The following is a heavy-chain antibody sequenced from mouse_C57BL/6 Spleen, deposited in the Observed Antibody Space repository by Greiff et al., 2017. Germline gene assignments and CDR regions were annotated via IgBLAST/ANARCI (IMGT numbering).Heavy chain of an antibody. CDR1: GYTFTSYW. CDR2: IDPSDSYT. D-gene: IGHD2-12*01. CDR3: ARDHPLILYNWAFDV. V-gene: IGHV1-50*01. J-gene: IGHJ1*03. Sequence: QVQLQQPGAELVKPGASVKLSCKASGYTFTSYWMEWVKQRPGKGLEWIGDIDPSDSYTNYNQKFKGKATLTVDPSSSPAYMELRSLTSEDSTSYYSARDHPLILYNWAFDVWGTGTTVTVSS.